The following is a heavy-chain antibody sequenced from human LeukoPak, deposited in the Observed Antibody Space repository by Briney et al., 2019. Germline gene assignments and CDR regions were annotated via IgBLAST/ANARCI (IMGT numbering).Heavy chain of an antibody. CDR3: ARDLTVAGTGWYFDL. J-gene: IGHJ2*01. Sequence: SETLSLTCAVYGGSFSGYYWSWIRQPPGKGLEWIGYIYYSGSTYYNPSLKSRVTISVDTSKNQFSLKLSSVTAADTAVYYCARDLTVAGTGWYFDLWGRGTLVTVSS. CDR2: IYYSGST. CDR1: GGSFSGYY. D-gene: IGHD6-19*01. V-gene: IGHV4-59*12.